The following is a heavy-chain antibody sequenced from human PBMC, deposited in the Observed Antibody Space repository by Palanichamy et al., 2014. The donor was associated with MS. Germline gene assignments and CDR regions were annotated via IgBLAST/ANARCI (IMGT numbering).Heavy chain of an antibody. D-gene: IGHD5-12*01. CDR3: ARTYVDIVTTGHAFDI. V-gene: IGHV3-66*01. CDR2: IYAGGNT. J-gene: IGHJ3*02. CDR1: GFTVSSNY. Sequence: VESGGGLVQPGGSLRLSCAASGFTVSSNYMNWVRQAPGKGLEWVSVIYAGGNTYYADSVKGRFTISRDNSKNTLYFQMNSLRAEDTALYYCARTYVDIVTTGHAFDIWGQGTMVTVSS.